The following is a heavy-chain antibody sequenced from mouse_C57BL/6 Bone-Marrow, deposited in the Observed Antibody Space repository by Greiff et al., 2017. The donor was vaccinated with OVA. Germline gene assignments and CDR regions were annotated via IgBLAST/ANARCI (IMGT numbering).Heavy chain of an antibody. Sequence: VQLQQSGAELARPGASVKLSCKASGYTFTSYGISWVKQRTGQGLEWIGEIYPRSGNTYYNEKFKGKATLTADKSSSTAYMELRSLTSEDSAVYFCARGGRIYYYGSRSWFAYWGQEALVTVSA. J-gene: IGHJ3*01. CDR3: ARGGRIYYYGSRSWFAY. D-gene: IGHD1-1*01. CDR2: IYPRSGNT. CDR1: GYTFTSYG. V-gene: IGHV1-81*01.